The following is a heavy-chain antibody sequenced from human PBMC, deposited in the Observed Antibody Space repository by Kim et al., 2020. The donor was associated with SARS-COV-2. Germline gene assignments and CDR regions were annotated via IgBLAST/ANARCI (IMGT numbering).Heavy chain of an antibody. CDR2: VHQSGRA. Sequence: SETLSLTCTVSGGSISGFYWTWIRQSPGRGLEWIGYVHQSGRAQYNPSLKSRVAISVDTSRNQFSLKVNSVSTADTAVYYCARGRGDMWFGTYSYYGLDVWGQGTTVTVSS. D-gene: IGHD3-10*01. J-gene: IGHJ6*02. V-gene: IGHV4-59*01. CDR3: ARGRGDMWFGTYSYYGLDV. CDR1: GGSISGFY.